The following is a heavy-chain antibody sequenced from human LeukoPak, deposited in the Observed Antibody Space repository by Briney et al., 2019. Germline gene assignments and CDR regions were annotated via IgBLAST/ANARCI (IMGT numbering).Heavy chain of an antibody. Sequence: GGSLRLSCAASGFTFSSYEMNWVRQAPGKGLEWVSYISSSAGTTYYADSVRGRFTISRDNAKNSLYLQMNSLRAEDTAVYFCARQQQQLGYDWGRGTLVTVSS. CDR3: ARQQQQLGYD. V-gene: IGHV3-48*03. CDR2: ISSSAGTT. D-gene: IGHD5-18*01. CDR1: GFTFSSYE. J-gene: IGHJ4*02.